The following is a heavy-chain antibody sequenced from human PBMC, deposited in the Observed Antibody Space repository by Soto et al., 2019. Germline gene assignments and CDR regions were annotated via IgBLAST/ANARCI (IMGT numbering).Heavy chain of an antibody. CDR3: ARGPDIVVVYPNEPLSPYYYYYYMVV. CDR2: ISAYNGNT. CDR1: GYTFTSYG. Sequence: ASVKVSCKASGYTFTSYGISWVRQAPGQGLEWMGWISAYNGNTNYAQKLQGRVTMTTDTSTSTAYMELRSLRSDDTAVYYCARGPDIVVVYPNEPLSPYYYYYYMVVWGKGTTVTVSS. J-gene: IGHJ6*03. V-gene: IGHV1-18*01. D-gene: IGHD2-15*01.